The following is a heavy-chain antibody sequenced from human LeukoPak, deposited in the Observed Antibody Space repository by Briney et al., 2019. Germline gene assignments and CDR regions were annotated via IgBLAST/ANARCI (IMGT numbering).Heavy chain of an antibody. CDR2: ISGSSSYI. CDR1: GFTFSSYA. V-gene: IGHV3-21*01. CDR3: ARDDHEYCSSTSCYIWAGVDP. Sequence: GGSLRLSCAASGFTFSSYAMSWVRQAPVKGLEWVSSISGSSSYIYYADSVKGRFTISRDNAKNSLYLQMNSLRAEDTAVYYCARDDHEYCSSTSCYIWAGVDPWGQGTLVTVSS. J-gene: IGHJ5*02. D-gene: IGHD2-2*02.